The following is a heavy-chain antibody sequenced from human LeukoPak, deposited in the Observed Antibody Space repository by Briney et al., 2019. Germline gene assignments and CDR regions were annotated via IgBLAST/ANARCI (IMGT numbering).Heavy chain of an antibody. CDR3: AKGRDGYNYGALDY. CDR2: MSTGGGTL. D-gene: IGHD5-24*01. J-gene: IGHJ4*02. CDR1: GFILSNHE. V-gene: IGHV3-48*01. Sequence: GGSLRLSCTASGFILSNHEMNWVRQTPGKGLEWVSYMSTGGGTLYADSVKGRFTISRDNSKNTLYLQMNSLRAEDTAVYYCAKGRDGYNYGALDYWGQGTLVTVSS.